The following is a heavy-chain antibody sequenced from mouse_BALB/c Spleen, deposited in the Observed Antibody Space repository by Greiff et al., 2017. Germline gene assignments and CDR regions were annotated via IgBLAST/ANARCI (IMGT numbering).Heavy chain of an antibody. V-gene: IGHV2-6-2*01. D-gene: IGHD1-2*01. CDR3: ARHATAGGFDY. J-gene: IGHJ2*01. Sequence: VLLVESGPDLVAPSHTLSITCTVSGFSLTSYGVHWVRQPPGKGLEWLVVIWSDGSTTYNSALKSRLSISKDNSKSQVFLNMNRLQTDDTAMYYCARHATAGGFDYWGQGTTLTVSS. CDR2: IWSDGST. CDR1: GFSLTSYG.